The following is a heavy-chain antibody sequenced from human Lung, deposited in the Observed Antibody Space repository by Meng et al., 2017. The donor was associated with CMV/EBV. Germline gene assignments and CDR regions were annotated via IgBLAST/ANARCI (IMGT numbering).Heavy chain of an antibody. CDR3: ARASYGSGSPLGESWFDP. J-gene: IGHJ5*02. V-gene: IGHV4-31*03. Sequence: QAAVPGLVKPGPTLSLPCTVFGGSSSSGGYYWSWIRQHPGKGLAWIGYIHSSGSTYYNPSLRSRLTISVDTSKNQFSLKLSSVTAADTAVYYCARASYGSGSPLGESWFDPWGQGTLVTVSS. CDR1: GGSSSSGGYY. CDR2: IHSSGST. D-gene: IGHD3-10*01.